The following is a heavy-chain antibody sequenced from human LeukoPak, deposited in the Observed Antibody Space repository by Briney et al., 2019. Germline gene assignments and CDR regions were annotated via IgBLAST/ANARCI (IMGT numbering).Heavy chain of an antibody. CDR2: ISSSGSTI. CDR1: GFTFSSYE. D-gene: IGHD6-19*01. V-gene: IGHV3-48*03. CDR3: ARAEQWLANFDY. J-gene: IGHJ4*02. Sequence: GGSLRLFCAASGFTFSSYEMNWGRQAPGKGLEWVSYISSSGSTIYYADSVKGRFTISRDNAKNSLYLQMTSLRAEDTAVYYCARAEQWLANFDYWGQGTLVTVSS.